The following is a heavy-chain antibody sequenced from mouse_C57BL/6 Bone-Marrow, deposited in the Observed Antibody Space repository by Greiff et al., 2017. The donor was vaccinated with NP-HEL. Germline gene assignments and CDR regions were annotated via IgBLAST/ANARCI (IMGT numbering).Heavy chain of an antibody. Sequence: VHVKQSGAELVKPGASVKLSCTASGFNIKDYYMHWVKQRTEQGLEWIGRIDPEDGETKYAPKFQGKATLTADTSSNTASLQLSSQASEDTAVYYCALPDYYAMDYWGQGTSVTVSS. J-gene: IGHJ4*01. V-gene: IGHV14-2*01. CDR3: ALPDYYAMDY. CDR1: GFNIKDYY. CDR2: IDPEDGET.